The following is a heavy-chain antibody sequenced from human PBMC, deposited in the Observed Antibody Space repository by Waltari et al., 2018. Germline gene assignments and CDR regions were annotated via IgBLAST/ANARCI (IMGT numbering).Heavy chain of an antibody. V-gene: IGHV3-23*01. CDR3: AKAARFDSEYDY. CDR1: GFPFSSYA. CDR2: SSGSGGST. D-gene: IGHD6-6*01. Sequence: EVQLLESGGGLVQPGGSLRPSCAASGFPFSSYAMRWGRQAPGKGLEWVSASSGSGGSTYYADSVKGRFTISRDNSKNTLYLQMNSLRAEDTAVYYCAKAARFDSEYDYWGQGTLVTVSS. J-gene: IGHJ4*02.